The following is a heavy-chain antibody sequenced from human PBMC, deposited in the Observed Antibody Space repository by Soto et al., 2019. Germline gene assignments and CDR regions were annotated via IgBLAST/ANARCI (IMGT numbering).Heavy chain of an antibody. Sequence: GESLKISCQGSVYSFASYWIGWVCQMPGKDLEWMGIIYPGDSDTRYSPSFQGQVTLSADKSLRTAYLQWTSLKASDTALYYCARTRSFTLGFYYDGMDVWGQGTTVTVSS. J-gene: IGHJ6*02. CDR2: IYPGDSDT. V-gene: IGHV5-51*01. CDR3: ARTRSFTLGFYYDGMDV. D-gene: IGHD6-6*01. CDR1: VYSFASYW.